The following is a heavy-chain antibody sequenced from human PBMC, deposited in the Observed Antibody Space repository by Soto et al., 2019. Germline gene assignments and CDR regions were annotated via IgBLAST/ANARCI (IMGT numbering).Heavy chain of an antibody. CDR3: ARQSYDSSGYYGDYFDY. V-gene: IGHV5-51*01. Sequence: GGSLKISCKGSGYSFSSYWIGWVRQMPGKGLEWMGIIYPGDSDTRYSPSFQGQVTISADKSISTAFLQWSSLKASDTAMYYCARQSYDSSGYYGDYFDYWGQGALVTVS. CDR2: IYPGDSDT. J-gene: IGHJ4*02. D-gene: IGHD3-22*01. CDR1: GYSFSSYW.